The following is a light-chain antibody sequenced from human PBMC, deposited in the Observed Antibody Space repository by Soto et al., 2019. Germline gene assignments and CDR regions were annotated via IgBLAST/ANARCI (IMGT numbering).Light chain of an antibody. CDR3: TSYTIRSPYV. V-gene: IGLV2-14*01. CDR1: SSDVGGYDY. CDR2: VVN. Sequence: QSVLTQPASVSGSPGQSITISCTGTSSDVGGYDYVSWYQHHPGKAPKLLIFVVNNRPSGVPNRFSGSKSGNTASLTISGLQVEDEADYYCTSYTIRSPYVFGTGTKVTVL. J-gene: IGLJ1*01.